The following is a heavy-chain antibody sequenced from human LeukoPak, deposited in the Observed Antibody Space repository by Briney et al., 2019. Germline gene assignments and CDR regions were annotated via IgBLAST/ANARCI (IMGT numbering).Heavy chain of an antibody. CDR3: ARDSSSRWLQNYYFDY. V-gene: IGHV3-48*04. J-gene: IGHJ4*02. CDR1: GFAFSSYA. CDR2: ISSNGSTI. Sequence: PGASLRLSCAASGFAFSSYAMSWVRQAPGKGLEWVSYISSNGSTIYYADSVKGRFTISRDNAKNSLYLQMNSLRAEDTAVYYCARDSSSRWLQNYYFDYWGQGTLVTVSS. D-gene: IGHD5-24*01.